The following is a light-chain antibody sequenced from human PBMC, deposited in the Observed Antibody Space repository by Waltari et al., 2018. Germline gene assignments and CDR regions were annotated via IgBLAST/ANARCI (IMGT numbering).Light chain of an antibody. CDR2: EVS. J-gene: IGLJ2*01. CDR1: SSDVGVYNS. CDR3: SSYAGSNNLV. Sequence: QSALTQPPSASGSPGQSVTISCTGTSSDVGVYNSFSWYQQHPGKAPKLMIYEVSKRPSGVPDRFSGSKSGNTASLTVSGLQAEDEADYYCSSYAGSNNLVFGGGTKLTVL. V-gene: IGLV2-8*01.